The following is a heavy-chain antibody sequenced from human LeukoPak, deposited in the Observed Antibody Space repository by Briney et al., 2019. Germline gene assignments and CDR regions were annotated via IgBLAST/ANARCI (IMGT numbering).Heavy chain of an antibody. CDR3: ARHEGSRYYFDY. J-gene: IGHJ4*02. CDR1: GGPFSGYY. CDR2: INHSGST. Sequence: SETLSLTCAVYGGPFSGYYWSWIRQPPGKGLEWIGEINHSGSTNYNPSLKSRVTISVDTSKNQFSLKLSSVTAADTAVYYCARHEGSRYYFDYWGQGTLVTVSS. D-gene: IGHD6-13*01. V-gene: IGHV4-34*01.